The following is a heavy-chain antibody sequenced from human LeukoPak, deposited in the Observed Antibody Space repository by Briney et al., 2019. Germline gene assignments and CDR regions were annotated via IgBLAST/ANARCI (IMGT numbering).Heavy chain of an antibody. Sequence: AASVKVSCKASGYTFTSYPIHWVRQAPGQRLEWMGWSNGGNGNTKYSQEFQDRVTITRDTSVSKAYMELSSLRSEDTAVYYCARDSTGTGLLEYWGQGTLVTVSS. CDR3: ARDSTGTGLLEY. V-gene: IGHV1-3*02. CDR2: SNGGNGNT. J-gene: IGHJ4*02. D-gene: IGHD1-7*01. CDR1: GYTFTSYP.